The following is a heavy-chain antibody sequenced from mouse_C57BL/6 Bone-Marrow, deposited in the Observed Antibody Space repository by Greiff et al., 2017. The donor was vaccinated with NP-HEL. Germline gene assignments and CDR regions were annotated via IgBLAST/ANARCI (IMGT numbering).Heavy chain of an antibody. CDR2: IRLKSDNYAT. CDR3: TEGSAWFAY. CDR1: GFTFSNYW. Sequence: EVKVEESGGGLVQPGGSMKLSCVASGFTFSNYWMNWVRQSPEKGLEWVAQIRLKSDNYATHYAESVKGRFTISRDDSKSSVYLQMNNLRAEDTGIYYCTEGSAWFAYWGQGTLVTVSA. V-gene: IGHV6-3*01. J-gene: IGHJ3*01.